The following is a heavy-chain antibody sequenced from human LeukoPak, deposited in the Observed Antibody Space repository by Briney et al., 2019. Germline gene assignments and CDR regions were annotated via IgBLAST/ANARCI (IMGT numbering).Heavy chain of an antibody. V-gene: IGHV3-15*01. J-gene: IGHJ4*02. CDR2: IKSKSDAGTT. CDR3: TTGHYVWGGSCDY. CDR1: GFTFSNAW. Sequence: GGSLRLSWAASGFTFSNAWMTWVRHAPGKGLEWVGRIKSKSDAGTTDYAAPVKGRFTISRDDSKSTLYLQMNSLKIEDTAVYYCTTGHYVWGGSCDYWGQGTLVTVSS. D-gene: IGHD3-16*01.